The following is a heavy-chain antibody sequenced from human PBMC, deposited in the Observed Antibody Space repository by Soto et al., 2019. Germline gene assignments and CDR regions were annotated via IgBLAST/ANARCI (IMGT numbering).Heavy chain of an antibody. V-gene: IGHV1-69*08. Sequence: QVQLVQSGAEVKKPGSSVKVSCKASGGTFSSYTISWVRQAPGQGLEWMGRIIPILGIANYAQKFQGRVTITADKSTSTAYMELTSLRSEDTAVYYCAREYCSSTSCLNNWFDPWGQGTLVTVSP. CDR2: IIPILGIA. CDR1: GGTFSSYT. D-gene: IGHD2-2*01. J-gene: IGHJ5*02. CDR3: AREYCSSTSCLNNWFDP.